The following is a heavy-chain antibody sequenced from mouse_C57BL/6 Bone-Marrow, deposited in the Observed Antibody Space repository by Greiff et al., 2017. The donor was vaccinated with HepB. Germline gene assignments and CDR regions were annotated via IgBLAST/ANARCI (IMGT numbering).Heavy chain of an antibody. CDR3: TEGKLHLYFDV. Sequence: EVQRVESGGGLVQPGGSMKLSCVASGFTFSNYWMNWVRQSPEKGLEWVAQIRLKSDNYATHYAESVKGRFTISRDDSKSSVYLQMNNLSAEDTGIYYCTEGKLHLYFDVWGTGTTVTVSS. V-gene: IGHV6-3*01. CDR1: GFTFSNYW. CDR2: IRLKSDNYAT. D-gene: IGHD2-1*01. J-gene: IGHJ1*03.